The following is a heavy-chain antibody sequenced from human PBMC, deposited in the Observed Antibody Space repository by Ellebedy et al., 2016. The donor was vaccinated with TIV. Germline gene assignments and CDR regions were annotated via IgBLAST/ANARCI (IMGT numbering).Heavy chain of an antibody. CDR3: ARDETYPSTMVRGVIDY. V-gene: IGHV3-21*01. J-gene: IGHJ4*02. Sequence: GGSLRLSXAASGFTFSSYSMNWVRQAPGKGLEWVSSISSSSSYIYYADSVKGRFTISRDNAKNSLYLQMNSLRAEDTAVYYCARDETYPSTMVRGVIDYWGQGTLVTVSS. CDR1: GFTFSSYS. CDR2: ISSSSSYI. D-gene: IGHD3-10*01.